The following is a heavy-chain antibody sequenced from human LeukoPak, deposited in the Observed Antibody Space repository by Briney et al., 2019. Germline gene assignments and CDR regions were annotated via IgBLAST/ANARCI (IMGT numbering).Heavy chain of an antibody. CDR3: ASEEYCSSTSCYKAFDI. J-gene: IGHJ3*02. CDR2: ISSSSSYI. Sequence: GGSPRLSCAASGFTFSSYSMNWVRQAPGKGLEGVSSISSSSSYIYYADSVKGRFTISRDNAKNSLYLQMNSLRAEDTAVYYCASEEYCSSTSCYKAFDIWGQGTMVTVSS. CDR1: GFTFSSYS. V-gene: IGHV3-21*01. D-gene: IGHD2-2*02.